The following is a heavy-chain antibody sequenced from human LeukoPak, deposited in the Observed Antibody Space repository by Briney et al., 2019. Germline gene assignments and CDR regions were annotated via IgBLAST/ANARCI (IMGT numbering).Heavy chain of an antibody. CDR3: ARARPLFWIDRFGELSNFDY. CDR2: INHSGST. J-gene: IGHJ4*02. D-gene: IGHD3-10*01. Sequence: PSETLSLTCAVYGGSFSGYYWSWIRQPPGKGLEWIGEINHSGSTNYNPSLKSRVTISVDTSKNQFSLKLSSVTAADTAVYYCARARPLFWIDRFGELSNFDYWGQGTLVTVSS. CDR1: GGSFSGYY. V-gene: IGHV4-34*01.